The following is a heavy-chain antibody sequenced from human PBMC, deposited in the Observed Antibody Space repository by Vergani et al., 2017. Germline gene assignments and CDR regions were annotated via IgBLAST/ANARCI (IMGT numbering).Heavy chain of an antibody. CDR1: GGSISSGSYY. D-gene: IGHD6-13*01. V-gene: IGHV4-61*02. Sequence: QVQLQESGPGLVRPSQTLSLTCTVSGGSISSGSYYWSWFRQPAGKGLEWIGRFYTGGGTSYNPSLKSRVTISVETSKNQFSLQLSSVTAADTAVYYCARYPLYSTTWPFLLLDMDVWGQGTTVTVSS. CDR3: ARYPLYSTTWPFLLLDMDV. J-gene: IGHJ6*02. CDR2: FYTGGGT.